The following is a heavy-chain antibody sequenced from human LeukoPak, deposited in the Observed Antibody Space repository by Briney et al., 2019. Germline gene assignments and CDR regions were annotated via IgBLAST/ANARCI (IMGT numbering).Heavy chain of an antibody. V-gene: IGHV1-2*02. CDR1: GYTFTGYY. CDR2: INPNSGGT. D-gene: IGHD6-19*01. CDR3: AGSIAVAGTGALNWFDP. J-gene: IGHJ5*02. Sequence: GASVKVSCKASGYTFTGYYMHWVRQAPGQGLEWMGWINPNSGGTNYAQKFQGRVTMTRDTSISTAYMELSRLRSDDTAVYYCAGSIAVAGTGALNWFDPWGQGTLVTVSS.